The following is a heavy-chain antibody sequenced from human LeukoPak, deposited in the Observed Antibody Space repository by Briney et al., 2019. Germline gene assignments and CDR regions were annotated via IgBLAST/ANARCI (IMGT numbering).Heavy chain of an antibody. Sequence: GGSLRLSCAVSGFIFDDYAMHWVRQAPGKGLEWVSGITWGRDNLAYAASVKGRFTISRDNAKNSLYLQMNSLRAEDTALYYCAKGDYYDSSGLDYWGQGTLVTVSS. V-gene: IGHV3-9*01. D-gene: IGHD3-22*01. CDR3: AKGDYYDSSGLDY. J-gene: IGHJ4*02. CDR1: GFIFDDYA. CDR2: ITWGRDNL.